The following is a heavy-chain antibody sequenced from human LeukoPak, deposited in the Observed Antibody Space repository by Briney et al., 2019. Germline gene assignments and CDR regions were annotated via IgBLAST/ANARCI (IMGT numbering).Heavy chain of an antibody. CDR1: GFTFSDYY. J-gene: IGHJ4*02. Sequence: GGSLRLSCAASGFTFSDYYMSWIRQAPGKGLEWVSYISSSGSTIYYADSVKGRFTISRDNSKNTMYLQMNSLRAEDTAVYYCAKRIQSAMAMGYWGQGTLVTVSS. CDR2: ISSSGSTI. CDR3: AKRIQSAMAMGY. D-gene: IGHD5-18*01. V-gene: IGHV3-11*01.